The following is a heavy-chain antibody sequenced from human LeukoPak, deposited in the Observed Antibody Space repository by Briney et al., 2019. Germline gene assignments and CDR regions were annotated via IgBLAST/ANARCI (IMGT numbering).Heavy chain of an antibody. CDR1: GYTFTGYY. Sequence: ASVKVSCKASGYTFTGYYMHWVRQAPGQGLEWMGWINPNSGGTNYAQKFQGRVTMTRDTSISTAYMELSRLRSDDTAVYYCARDLAMSGSGSYYFPFDYWGQGTLVTVSS. CDR3: ARDLAMSGSGSYYFPFDY. D-gene: IGHD3-10*01. CDR2: INPNSGGT. J-gene: IGHJ4*02. V-gene: IGHV1-2*02.